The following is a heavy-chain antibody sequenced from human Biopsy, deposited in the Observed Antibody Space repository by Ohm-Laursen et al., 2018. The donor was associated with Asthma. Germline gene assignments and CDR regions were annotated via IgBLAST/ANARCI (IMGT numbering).Heavy chain of an antibody. Sequence: ASVKASCKASGYNFISFAIHWVRQAPGQRLEWMGWLNAGNGNTKYSQKFQGRVSITRDTSARTAYMDLSSLRSEDTATYYCARTYYDFLTGQVKDVFGVWGQGTMVTVSS. CDR1: GYNFISFA. CDR2: LNAGNGNT. J-gene: IGHJ3*01. D-gene: IGHD3-9*01. CDR3: ARTYYDFLTGQVKDVFGV. V-gene: IGHV1-3*01.